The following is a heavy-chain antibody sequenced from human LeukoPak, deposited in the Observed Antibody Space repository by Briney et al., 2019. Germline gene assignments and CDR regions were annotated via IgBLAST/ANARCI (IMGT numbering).Heavy chain of an antibody. CDR1: GYTFTSYD. Sequence: ASVKVSCKASGYTFTSYDINCVRQATGQGLEWMGWMNPNRGNTGYTQKFQGRVTMTRNSSISTAYMELSRLRSDDTAVYCCALMLLGATYYYDSSGYLFDYWGQGTLVTVSS. J-gene: IGHJ4*02. CDR2: MNPNRGNT. D-gene: IGHD3-22*01. CDR3: ALMLLGATYYYDSSGYLFDY. V-gene: IGHV1-8*01.